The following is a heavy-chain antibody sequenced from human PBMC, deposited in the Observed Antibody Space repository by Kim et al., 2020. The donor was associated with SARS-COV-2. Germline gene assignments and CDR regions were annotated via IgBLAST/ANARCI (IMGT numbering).Heavy chain of an antibody. CDR3: ARANLASPEVPYGPPTYDSSGYYRGGWYCYYYGMDV. Sequence: SETLSLTCTVSGGSISSYYWSWIRQPPGKGLEWIGYIYYSGSTNYNPSLKSRVTISVDTSKNQFSLKLSSVTAADTAVYYCARANLASPEVPYGPPTYDSSGYYRGGWYCYYYGMDVWGQGTTVTVSS. D-gene: IGHD3-22*01. CDR2: IYYSGST. CDR1: GGSISSYY. J-gene: IGHJ6*02. V-gene: IGHV4-59*01.